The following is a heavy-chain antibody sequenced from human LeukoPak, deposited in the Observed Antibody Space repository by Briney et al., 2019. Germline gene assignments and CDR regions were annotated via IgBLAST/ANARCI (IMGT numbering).Heavy chain of an antibody. D-gene: IGHD5-18*01. CDR3: EIVGGYSYGSHFDY. V-gene: IGHV1-69*05. CDR2: ISPIFGTA. CDR1: GGTFNSYA. J-gene: IGHJ4*02. Sequence: SVKVSCKASGGTFNSYAISWVRQAPGQGLEWMGRISPIFGTANYAQKFQGRVTITTDESTSTAYMELSSLRSEDTAVYYCEIVGGYSYGSHFDYWGQGTLVTVSS.